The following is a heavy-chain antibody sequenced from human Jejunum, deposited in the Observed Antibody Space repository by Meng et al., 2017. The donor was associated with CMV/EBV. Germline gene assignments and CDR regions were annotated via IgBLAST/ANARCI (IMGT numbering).Heavy chain of an antibody. CDR1: EYTFTDYD. CDR2: INPNTGGT. Sequence: ASEYTFTDYDMHWVRQAPGQGLEWMGWINPNTGGTNFAQKFQGRVTMTRDTSTNTAYMELTRLRSDDTALYYCAKDGGSYLDYYFDYWGQGTLVTVSS. V-gene: IGHV1-2*02. D-gene: IGHD1-26*01. J-gene: IGHJ4*02. CDR3: AKDGGSYLDYYFDY.